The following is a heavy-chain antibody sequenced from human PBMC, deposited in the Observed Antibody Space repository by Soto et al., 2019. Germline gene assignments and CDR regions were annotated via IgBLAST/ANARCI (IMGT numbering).Heavy chain of an antibody. CDR1: GGSVSSGSYY. CDR2: IYYSGST. CDR3: ASQLGGIAVAGTNYYYGMDV. Sequence: QVQLQESGPGLVKPSETLSLTCTVSGGSVSSGSYYWSWIRQPPGKGLEWIGYIYYSGSTNYNPSLKTRVTISVDTSKNQFSLKLSSVTAADTAVYYCASQLGGIAVAGTNYYYGMDVWGQGTTVTVSS. D-gene: IGHD6-19*01. J-gene: IGHJ6*02. V-gene: IGHV4-61*01.